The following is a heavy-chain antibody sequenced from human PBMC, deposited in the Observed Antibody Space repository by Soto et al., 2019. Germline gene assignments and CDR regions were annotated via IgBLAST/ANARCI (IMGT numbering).Heavy chain of an antibody. CDR1: GASISSGDYF. CDR2: IYDSGSS. Sequence: SETLSLTCTVSGASISSGDYFWSWIRQSPGKGLEWIGYIYDSGSSYYNPSLKSRVTMSVDTSKNQFSLKLRSVTAADTAVYYCASEKGYISGPKNFDYWGQGTLVTVSS. J-gene: IGHJ4*02. V-gene: IGHV4-30-4*01. D-gene: IGHD5-12*01. CDR3: ASEKGYISGPKNFDY.